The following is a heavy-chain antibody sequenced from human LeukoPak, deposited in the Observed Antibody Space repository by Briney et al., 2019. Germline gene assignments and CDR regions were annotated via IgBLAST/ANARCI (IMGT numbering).Heavy chain of an antibody. J-gene: IGHJ4*02. D-gene: IGHD4-17*01. CDR2: ISYDGSNK. CDR3: ARGLEMTTVTPIDY. CDR1: GFTFSNYV. Sequence: GGSLRLSCAASGFTFSNYVMHWVRQAPGKGLEWVAFISYDGSNKDYADSVKGRFTISRDNSKNTLYLQMNSLRPEDTAVYYCARGLEMTTVTPIDYWGQGTLVTVSS. V-gene: IGHV3-30*03.